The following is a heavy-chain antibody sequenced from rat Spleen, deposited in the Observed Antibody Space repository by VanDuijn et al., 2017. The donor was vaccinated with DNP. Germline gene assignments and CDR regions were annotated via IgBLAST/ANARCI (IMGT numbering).Heavy chain of an antibody. V-gene: IGHV5-7*01. CDR2: ISYNGGTP. CDR3: ARHRTIMPYYYAMDA. Sequence: EVQLVESDGGLVQPGRSLKLSCAVSGFTFSDYYMAWVRQAPAKGLVWVATISYNGGTPYYRDSVKGRFTISRDNAQSTLYLQMDSLRSEDTATYYCARHRTIMPYYYAMDAWGQGASVTVSS. CDR1: GFTFSDYY. D-gene: IGHD1-12*01. J-gene: IGHJ4*01.